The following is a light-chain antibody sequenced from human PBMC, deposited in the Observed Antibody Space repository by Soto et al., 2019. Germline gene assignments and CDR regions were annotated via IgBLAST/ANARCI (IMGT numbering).Light chain of an antibody. Sequence: IQLTQSPSSLSPSVGDRFTITCRASQSISSYLHWYQQKPGKAPKLLIYAASSLQSGVPSRLSGSGSGTDFTLTISSLQPEDFATYYCQQSYSTPDTFGGGTKVDIK. CDR1: QSISSY. J-gene: IGKJ4*01. V-gene: IGKV1-39*01. CDR2: AAS. CDR3: QQSYSTPDT.